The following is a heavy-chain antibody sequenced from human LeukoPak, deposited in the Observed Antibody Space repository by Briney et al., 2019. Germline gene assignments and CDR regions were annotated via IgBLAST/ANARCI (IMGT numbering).Heavy chain of an antibody. D-gene: IGHD5-18*01. V-gene: IGHV3-33*01. J-gene: IGHJ4*02. Sequence: PGGSLRLSCAASGFTFSSYGMHWVRQAPGKGLEWVAVIWYDGSNKYYADSVKGRFTISRDNSKNTLYLQMNSLRAEDTAVYYCASSGYVIGTAVVMDLFDYWGQGTLVTVSS. CDR3: ASSGYVIGTAVVMDLFDY. CDR2: IWYDGSNK. CDR1: GFTFSSYG.